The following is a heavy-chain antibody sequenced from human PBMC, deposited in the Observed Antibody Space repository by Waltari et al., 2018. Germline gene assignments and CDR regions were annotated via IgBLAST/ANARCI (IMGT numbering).Heavy chain of an antibody. CDR2: IIPIFGKA. CDR3: ARATGDYADAFDI. D-gene: IGHD4-17*01. V-gene: IGHV1-69*13. CDR1: GGTFSSYA. Sequence: QVQLVQSGAEVKKPGSSVKVSCKASGGTFSSYAISWVRQAPGQGLEWMGGIIPIFGKAIYAQKFQGRVTITADESTSTAYMELSSLRSDDTAVYYCARATGDYADAFDIWGQGTMVTVSS. J-gene: IGHJ3*02.